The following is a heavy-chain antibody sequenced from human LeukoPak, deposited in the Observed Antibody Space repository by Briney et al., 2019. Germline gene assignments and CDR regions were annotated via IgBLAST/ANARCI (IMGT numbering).Heavy chain of an antibody. CDR1: RFTFSDYY. CDR3: ARVGYCSGGSCYYPYNWFDP. J-gene: IGHJ5*02. Sequence: GALRLSCAASRFTFSDYYMSWIRQAPGKGLEWVSYISSSGSTIYYADSVKGRFTISRDNAKNSLYLQMNSLRAEDTAVYYCARVGYCSGGSCYYPYNWFDPWGQGTLVTVSS. CDR2: ISSSGSTI. D-gene: IGHD2-15*01. V-gene: IGHV3-11*01.